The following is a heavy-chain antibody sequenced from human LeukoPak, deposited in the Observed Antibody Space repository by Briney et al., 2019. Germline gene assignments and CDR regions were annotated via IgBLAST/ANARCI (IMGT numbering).Heavy chain of an antibody. Sequence: GGSLRLSCAASGFTFSSYAMSWVRQAPGKGLEWVSAISGSGGSTYYADSVKGRFTISRDNSKNTLYLQTNSLRAEDTAVYYCAKVPAAYNWFDPWGQGTLVTVSS. V-gene: IGHV3-23*01. CDR1: GFTFSSYA. CDR2: ISGSGGST. D-gene: IGHD2-2*01. J-gene: IGHJ5*02. CDR3: AKVPAAYNWFDP.